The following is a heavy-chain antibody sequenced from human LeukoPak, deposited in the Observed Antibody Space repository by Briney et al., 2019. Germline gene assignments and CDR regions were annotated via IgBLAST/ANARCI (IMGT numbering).Heavy chain of an antibody. Sequence: ASVKVSCKASGYTFTDYYMHWVRQAPGQGFEWMGWINPNDGDTNYAQKFQGRVTMTRDTSISTAHMEVRRLRSDDTAVYYCARANFLYCSSTTCLFDYWGQGTLVTVSS. D-gene: IGHD2-2*01. CDR1: GYTFTDYY. CDR2: INPNDGDT. CDR3: ARANFLYCSSTTCLFDY. J-gene: IGHJ4*02. V-gene: IGHV1-2*02.